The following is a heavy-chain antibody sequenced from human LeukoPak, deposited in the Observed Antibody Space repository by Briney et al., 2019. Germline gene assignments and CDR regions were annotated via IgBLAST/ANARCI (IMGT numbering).Heavy chain of an antibody. J-gene: IGHJ4*02. D-gene: IGHD3-22*01. Sequence: PSETLSLTCTVSGASISSYYWSSIRQPPGKGLECLGYIYYSGSTNYNPPLKSRVTISVDTAKNQFPLKLSSVTAADTAVYYCARARYYDSSGPHKYYFDYWGQGTLVTVSS. CDR2: IYYSGST. V-gene: IGHV4-59*01. CDR3: ARARYYDSSGPHKYYFDY. CDR1: GASISSYY.